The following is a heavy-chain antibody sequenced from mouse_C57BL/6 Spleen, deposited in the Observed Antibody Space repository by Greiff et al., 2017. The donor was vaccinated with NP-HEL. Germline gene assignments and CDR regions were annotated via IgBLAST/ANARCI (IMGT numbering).Heavy chain of an antibody. J-gene: IGHJ3*01. Sequence: QVQLQQPGAELVRPGSSVKLSCKASGYTFTSYWMHWVKQRPIQGLEWIGNIDPSDSETHYNQKFKDKATLTVDKSSSTAYMQLSSLTSEDSAVYYGARGGNYYGFAYWGQGTLVTVSA. CDR1: GYTFTSYW. CDR3: ARGGNYYGFAY. D-gene: IGHD1-1*01. V-gene: IGHV1-52*01. CDR2: IDPSDSET.